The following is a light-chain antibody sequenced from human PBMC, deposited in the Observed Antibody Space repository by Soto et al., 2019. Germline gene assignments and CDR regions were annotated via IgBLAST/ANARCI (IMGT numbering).Light chain of an antibody. CDR2: EVS. CDR3: SSYTTTNPRV. Sequence: QSVLTQPASVSGSPGQSITISCTGTSSDVGNYNYVSWYQQHPGKAPKLMIYEVSNRPSGVSNRFSGSKSGNTASLTISGLQAEDEADYYCSSYTTTNPRVFGTGTKLTVL. CDR1: SSDVGNYNY. J-gene: IGLJ1*01. V-gene: IGLV2-14*01.